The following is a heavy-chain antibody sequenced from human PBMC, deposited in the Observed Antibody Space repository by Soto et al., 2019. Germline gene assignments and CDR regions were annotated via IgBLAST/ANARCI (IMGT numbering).Heavy chain of an antibody. J-gene: IGHJ2*01. CDR1: GFTFSSYA. V-gene: IGHV3-30-3*01. D-gene: IGHD4-4*01. Sequence: QVQLVESGGGVVQPGRSLRLSCAASGFTFSSYAMHWVRQAPGKGLEWVAVISYDGSNKYYADSVKGRFTISRDNSKNALYLQMNGPRAEDTAVYYCAGPLWRDDYNWGYFALWGRGTLVTVSS. CDR3: AGPLWRDDYNWGYFAL. CDR2: ISYDGSNK.